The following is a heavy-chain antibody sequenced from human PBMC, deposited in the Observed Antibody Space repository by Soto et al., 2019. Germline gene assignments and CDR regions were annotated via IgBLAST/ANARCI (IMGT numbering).Heavy chain of an antibody. CDR2: TYYRSKRIH. CDR3: ARDPFDYGSGDFDP. Sequence: SQTLSLTCDISGDSVSSSSAAWNWIRQSPSRGLEWLGRTYYRSKRIHEYTVSMESRITINPDTSKNQFSLHIYSVTPEDTAVYYCARDPFDYGSGDFDPWGQGTLVTVSS. CDR1: GDSVSSSSAA. J-gene: IGHJ5*02. D-gene: IGHD3-10*01. V-gene: IGHV6-1*01.